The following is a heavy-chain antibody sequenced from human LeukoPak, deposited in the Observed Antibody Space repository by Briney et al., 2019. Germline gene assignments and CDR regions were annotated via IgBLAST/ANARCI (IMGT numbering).Heavy chain of an antibody. CDR1: GGSISSSSYY. J-gene: IGHJ4*02. D-gene: IGHD5-18*01. CDR3: ARLNTAMAYFDY. V-gene: IGHV4-39*01. CDR2: IYYSGST. Sequence: SETLSLTCTVSGGSISSSSYYWGWIRQPPGKGLEWIGSIYYSGSTYYNPSLKSRVTISVDTSKNQLSLKLSSVTAADTAVYYCARLNTAMAYFDYWGQGTLVTVSS.